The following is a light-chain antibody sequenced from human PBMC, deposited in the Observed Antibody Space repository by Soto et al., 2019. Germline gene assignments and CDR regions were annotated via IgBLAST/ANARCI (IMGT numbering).Light chain of an antibody. V-gene: IGKV1-27*01. CDR3: QKYDSAPWT. Sequence: EIQMTQSPSSLSASVGDRVTITCWASQGISNYLAWYQQKPGKVPKLLIYGASTLQSGVPSRLSGSGSGTDFTLIITSLQPEDVATYYCQKYDSAPWTFGQGTKVEIK. CDR1: QGISNY. J-gene: IGKJ1*01. CDR2: GAS.